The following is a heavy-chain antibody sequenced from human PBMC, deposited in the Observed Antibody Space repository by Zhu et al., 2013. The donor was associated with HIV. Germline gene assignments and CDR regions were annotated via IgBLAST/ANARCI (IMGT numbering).Heavy chain of an antibody. CDR1: GYTFAAYY. CDR3: ASGLGYYFHY. J-gene: IGHJ4*02. V-gene: IGHV1-2*02. CDR2: INTNSGET. Sequence: QVQLVQSGAEVKKPGVSVRVSCHGSGYTFAAYYIHWVRQAPGQGLEWMGYINTNSGETIYAHSFQGAVTMTRDKSISTAYLDVSRLRSDDAAFYFCASGLGYYFHYWGQGTLVTVSS. D-gene: IGHD5-12*01.